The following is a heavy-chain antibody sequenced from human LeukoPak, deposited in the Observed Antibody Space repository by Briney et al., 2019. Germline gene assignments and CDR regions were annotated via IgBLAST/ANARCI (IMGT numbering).Heavy chain of an antibody. CDR3: ARGYDLLTGYLYYFDY. V-gene: IGHV3-30*01. Sequence: PGGSLRLSCAASGFTFSSYARHWVRQAPGKGLEWVAVISYDGTNNYYADSVKGRFTISRDNSKNTLYLQMNSLRAEDTAVFYCARGYDLLTGYLYYFDYWGQGTLVTVSS. D-gene: IGHD3-9*01. CDR1: GFTFSSYA. CDR2: ISYDGTNN. J-gene: IGHJ4*02.